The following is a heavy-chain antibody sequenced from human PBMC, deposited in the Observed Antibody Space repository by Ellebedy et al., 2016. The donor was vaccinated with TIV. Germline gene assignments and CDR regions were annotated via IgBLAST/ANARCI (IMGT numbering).Heavy chain of an antibody. Sequence: ASVKVSCKASGYTFPTYDINWVRQATGQGLEWMGWMNPNSGHTGYAPKFQGRVTLTRNTSINAAYMELTSLRSEDTAVYYCARFMTAAGYYYYYYAMDVWGQGTTVTVSS. V-gene: IGHV1-8*01. CDR1: GYTFPTYD. D-gene: IGHD6-13*01. CDR3: ARFMTAAGYYYYYYAMDV. CDR2: MNPNSGHT. J-gene: IGHJ6*02.